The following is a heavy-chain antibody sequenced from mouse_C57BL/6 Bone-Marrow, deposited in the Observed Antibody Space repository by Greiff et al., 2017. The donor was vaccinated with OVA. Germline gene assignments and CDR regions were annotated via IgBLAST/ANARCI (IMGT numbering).Heavy chain of an antibody. CDR1: GYSITSGYD. D-gene: IGHD2-3*01. Sequence: EVKVEESGPGMVKPSQSLSLTCTVTGYSITSGYDWHWIRHFPGNKLEWMGYISYSGSTNYNPSLKSRISITHDTSKNHFFLKLNSVTTEDTATYYCARGRDGYYWYFDVWGTGTTVTVSS. CDR3: ARGRDGYYWYFDV. J-gene: IGHJ1*03. CDR2: ISYSGST. V-gene: IGHV3-1*01.